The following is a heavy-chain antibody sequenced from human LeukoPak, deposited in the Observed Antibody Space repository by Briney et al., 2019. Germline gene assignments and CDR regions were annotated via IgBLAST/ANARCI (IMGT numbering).Heavy chain of an antibody. CDR3: AKRPHTMPYDY. CDR1: GFTFSSYA. CDR2: ISGSGGST. V-gene: IGHV3-23*01. Sequence: GRSLRLSCAASGFTFSSYAMHWVRQAPGKRLEWVSAISGSGGSTYYADSVKGRFTISRDNSKNTLYLQMNSLRAEDTAIYYCAKRPHTMPYDYWGQGTLVTVSS. D-gene: IGHD2-2*01. J-gene: IGHJ4*02.